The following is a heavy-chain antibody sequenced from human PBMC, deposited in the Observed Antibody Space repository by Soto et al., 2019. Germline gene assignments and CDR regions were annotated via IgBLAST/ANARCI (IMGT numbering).Heavy chain of an antibody. CDR3: ARSGNRGYSGTACVY. CDR2: INPSGEIA. CDR1: GYTFTSYY. V-gene: IGHV1-46*01. J-gene: IGHJ1*01. D-gene: IGHD5-12*01. Sequence: QVQLVQSGADVKKPGASVKVSCKASGYTFTSYYIHWVRQAPGQGLEWMGMINPSGEIAAYAQKFQGNVTMTKHTSTSTAYMELTSPRSDDTALYYCARSGNRGYSGTACVYWGQGALVTVSS.